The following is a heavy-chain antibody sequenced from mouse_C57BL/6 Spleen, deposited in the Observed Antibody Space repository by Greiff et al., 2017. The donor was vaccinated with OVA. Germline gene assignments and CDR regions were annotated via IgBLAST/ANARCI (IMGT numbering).Heavy chain of an antibody. CDR1: GYTFTDYY. CDR2: INPNNGGT. J-gene: IGHJ4*01. Sequence: VQLQQSGPELVKPGASVKISCKASGYTFTDYYMNWVKQSHGKSLEWIGDINPNNGGTSYNQKFKGKATLTVDKSSSTAYMEIRSLTSEDSAVYYCARGGLGAYYYVMECWGQGTSVTVSS. D-gene: IGHD4-1*01. V-gene: IGHV1-26*01. CDR3: ARGGLGAYYYVMEC.